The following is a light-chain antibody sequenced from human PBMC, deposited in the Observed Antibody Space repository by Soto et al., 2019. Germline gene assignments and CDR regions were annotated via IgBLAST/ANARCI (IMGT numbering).Light chain of an antibody. Sequence: QSFLTLPASVSGSPGQSFTISCTGTISDIGSYNRVSWYQQPPGTAPKLIIYEVNNRPSGVPDRFSGSKSGNTASLTISGLQAEDEADYYCKSFTTSSTYVFGTGTKVTVL. CDR3: KSFTTSSTYV. V-gene: IGLV2-18*02. J-gene: IGLJ1*01. CDR2: EVN. CDR1: ISDIGSYNR.